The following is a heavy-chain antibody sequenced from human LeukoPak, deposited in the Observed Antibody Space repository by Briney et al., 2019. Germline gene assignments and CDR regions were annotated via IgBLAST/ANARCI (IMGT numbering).Heavy chain of an antibody. V-gene: IGHV4-59*01. J-gene: IGHJ6*03. CDR2: IYYSGST. CDR1: GGSISSYY. D-gene: IGHD4-23*01. CDR3: ARGNGGDEGNTNQNHYYYYMDV. Sequence: PSETLSLTCTVSGGSISSYYWSWIRQPQGKGQEWIGYIYYSGSTNYNPSLKSRVTISVDTSKNQFSLKLSSVTAADTAVYYCARGNGGDEGNTNQNHYYYYMDVWGKGTTVTVSS.